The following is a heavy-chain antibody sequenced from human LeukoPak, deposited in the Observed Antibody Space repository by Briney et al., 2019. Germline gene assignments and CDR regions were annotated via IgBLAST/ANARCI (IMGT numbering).Heavy chain of an antibody. J-gene: IGHJ4*02. V-gene: IGHV4-34*01. D-gene: IGHD1-7*01. CDR1: GGSFSGYY. CDR3: ARLYGNYQNYFDY. CDR2: INHSGST. Sequence: PSETLSLTCAVYGGSFSGYYWSWIRQPPGKGLEWIGEINHSGSTNYNPSLKSRVTISVDTSKNQFSLKLRSVTAADTAVYYCARLYGNYQNYFDYWGQGTLVTVSP.